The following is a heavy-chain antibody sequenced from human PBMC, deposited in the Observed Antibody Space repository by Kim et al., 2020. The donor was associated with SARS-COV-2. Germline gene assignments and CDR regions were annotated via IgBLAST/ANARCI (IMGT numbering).Heavy chain of an antibody. CDR3: ARDRWGAAASYFDY. Sequence: ASVKVSCKASGYTFTGYGISWVRQAPGQGLEWMGWISAYNGNTNYAQKLQGRVTMTTDTSTSTAYMELRSLRSDDTAVYYCARDRWGAAASYFDYWGQGTLVTVSS. V-gene: IGHV1-18*01. CDR2: ISAYNGNT. CDR1: GYTFTGYG. D-gene: IGHD6-13*01. J-gene: IGHJ4*02.